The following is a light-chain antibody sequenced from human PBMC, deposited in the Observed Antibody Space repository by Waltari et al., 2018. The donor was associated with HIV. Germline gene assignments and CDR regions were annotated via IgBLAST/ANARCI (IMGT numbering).Light chain of an antibody. J-gene: IGLJ3*02. CDR1: GSNIGAGYD. Sequence: QPVLTQPPSVSGAPGLGVTVSCTGSGSNIGAGYDVHWYQQLPGTAPKLLIYGNTNRPSVVPDRFSASKSGTSASLAITGRQPEDEADYYCQSYDSSLSAWVFGGGTKLTVL. CDR3: QSYDSSLSAWV. V-gene: IGLV1-40*01. CDR2: GNT.